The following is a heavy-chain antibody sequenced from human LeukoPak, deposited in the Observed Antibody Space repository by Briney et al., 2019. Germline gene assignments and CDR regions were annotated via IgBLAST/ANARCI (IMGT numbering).Heavy chain of an antibody. D-gene: IGHD3-10*01. V-gene: IGHV4-4*02. CDR1: GGSISSSNW. CDR3: ARMMKGSYFDY. CDR2: IYHSGST. J-gene: IGHJ4*02. Sequence: PSETLSLTCAVSGGSISSSNWWSWVRQPPGKGLEWIGEIYHSGSTNYNPSLKSRVTISVDTSQKQFSLKMSSVTAADTAVYYCARMMKGSYFDYWGQGTLVTVSS.